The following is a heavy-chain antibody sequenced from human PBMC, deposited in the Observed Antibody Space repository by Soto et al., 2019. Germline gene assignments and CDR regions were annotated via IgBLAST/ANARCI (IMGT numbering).Heavy chain of an antibody. CDR3: ARLGRWLQALDS. D-gene: IGHD5-12*01. Sequence: SETLSLTCTVSGGSISDYYWSWIRQPPGKGLEWVGYIYYTGSTTYNPSLKSRLTLSVDTSKNQFSLKLRSVSAADTAVYYCARLGRWLQALDSWGQGTLVT. CDR2: IYYTGST. V-gene: IGHV4-59*08. CDR1: GGSISDYY. J-gene: IGHJ4*02.